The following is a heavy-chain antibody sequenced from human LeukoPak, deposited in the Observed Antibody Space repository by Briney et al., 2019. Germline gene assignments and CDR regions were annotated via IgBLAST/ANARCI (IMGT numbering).Heavy chain of an antibody. V-gene: IGHV3-23*01. CDR2: ISGSGGST. D-gene: IGHD5-18*01. CDR3: AKPSSGYSYGKDAFDI. Sequence: GGSLRLSCAASGFTFSTYWMSWVRQAPGKGLEWVSAISGSGGSTYYADSVKGRFTISRDNSKNTLYLQMNSLRAEDTAVYYCAKPSSGYSYGKDAFDIWGQGTTVTVSS. CDR1: GFTFSTYW. J-gene: IGHJ3*02.